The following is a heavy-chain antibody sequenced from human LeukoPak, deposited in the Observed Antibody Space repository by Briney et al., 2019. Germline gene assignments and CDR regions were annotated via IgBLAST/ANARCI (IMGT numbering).Heavy chain of an antibody. V-gene: IGHV3-23*01. J-gene: IGHJ4*02. D-gene: IGHD3-9*01. CDR2: ISGSGGST. Sequence: GGSLRLSCAASGFTFSSYAMSWVRQAPGKGLELVSAISGSGGSTYYADSVKGRFTISRDNSKNTLYLQMNSLIAEDTAVYYCAKISAYDILTGDFDYWGQGTLVNVSS. CDR3: AKISAYDILTGDFDY. CDR1: GFTFSSYA.